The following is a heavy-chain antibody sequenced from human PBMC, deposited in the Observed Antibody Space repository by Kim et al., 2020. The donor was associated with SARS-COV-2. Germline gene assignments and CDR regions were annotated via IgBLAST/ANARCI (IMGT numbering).Heavy chain of an antibody. J-gene: IGHJ4*02. CDR3: ARRLRGSSVAGGRVYYFDY. CDR1: GYSFTSYW. Sequence: GESLKISCKGSGYSFTSYWIGWVRQMPGKGLEWMGIIYPGDSDTRYSPSFQGQVTISADKSISTAYLQWSSLKASDTAMYYCARRLRGSSVAGGRVYYFDYWGQGTLVTVSS. CDR2: IYPGDSDT. D-gene: IGHD6-6*01. V-gene: IGHV5-51*01.